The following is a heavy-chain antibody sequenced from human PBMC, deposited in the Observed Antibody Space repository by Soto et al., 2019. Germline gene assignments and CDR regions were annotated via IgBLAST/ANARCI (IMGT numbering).Heavy chain of an antibody. CDR3: AKASITGTFQH. D-gene: IGHD1-20*01. CDR1: GFTFSSYG. Sequence: QVQLVESGGGVVQPGRSLRLSCAASGFTFSSYGMHWVRQAPGKGLEWVAVISYDGSNKYYADSVKGRFTISRDNSKNTLYLQMNSLRAEDTAVYYCAKASITGTFQHWGQDTLVTVSS. J-gene: IGHJ1*01. CDR2: ISYDGSNK. V-gene: IGHV3-30*18.